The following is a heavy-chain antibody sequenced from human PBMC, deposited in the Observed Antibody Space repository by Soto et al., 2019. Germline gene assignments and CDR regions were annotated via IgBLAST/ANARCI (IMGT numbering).Heavy chain of an antibody. D-gene: IGHD3-10*01. CDR2: INSDGSST. Sequence: GGSLRLSCAASGFTFSSYWMHWVRQAPGKGLVWVSRINSDGSSTSYADSVKGRFTISRDNAKNTLYLQMNSLRAEDTAGYYCARDGVMVRGGRNWFDPWGQGTLVTVSS. V-gene: IGHV3-74*01. CDR1: GFTFSSYW. J-gene: IGHJ5*02. CDR3: ARDGVMVRGGRNWFDP.